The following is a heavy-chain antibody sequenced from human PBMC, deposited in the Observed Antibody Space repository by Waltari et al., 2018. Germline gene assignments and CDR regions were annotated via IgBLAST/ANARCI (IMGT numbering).Heavy chain of an antibody. CDR2: INNDGSIV. D-gene: IGHD1-7*01. V-gene: IGHV3-74*01. CDR3: LNYDFDS. CDR1: GLNFSNYF. J-gene: IGHJ4*02. Sequence: DVQVVESGGGLVRPGGSLRLSCIGSGLNFSNYFFLWVRQGPGEGPVWVALINNDGSIVNYADSVKGRFSISRDNAKSTVYLQMNNLRGEDTALYHCLNYDFDSWGQGTLVTVSS.